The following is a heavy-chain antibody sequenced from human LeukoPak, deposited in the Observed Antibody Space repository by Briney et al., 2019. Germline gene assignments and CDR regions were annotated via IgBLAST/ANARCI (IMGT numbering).Heavy chain of an antibody. D-gene: IGHD3-10*01. CDR3: ASGRALWFGALGDAFDI. V-gene: IGHV5-51*01. J-gene: IGHJ3*02. CDR2: IYPGDSDT. CDR1: GYSFHSYW. Sequence: GESLKISCKGSGYSFHSYWIGWVRQMPGKGLEWMGIIYPGDSDTRYSPSFQGQVTISADKSISTAYLQWSSLKASDTAMYYCASGRALWFGALGDAFDIWGQGTMVTVSS.